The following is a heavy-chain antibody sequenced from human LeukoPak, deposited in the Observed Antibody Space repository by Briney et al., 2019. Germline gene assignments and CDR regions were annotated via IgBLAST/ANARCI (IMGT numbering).Heavy chain of an antibody. J-gene: IGHJ4*02. V-gene: IGHV3-48*01. D-gene: IGHD3-3*01. CDR3: ARDDYDFWSGDTARFDY. CDR2: ISNSSSTI. CDR1: GFTFSSYS. Sequence: PGGSLRLSCAASGFTFSSYSMNWVRQAPGKGLEWVSYISNSSSTIYYADSVKGRFTISRDNAKNSLYLQMNSLRAEDTAVYYCARDDYDFWSGDTARFDYWGQGTLVTVSS.